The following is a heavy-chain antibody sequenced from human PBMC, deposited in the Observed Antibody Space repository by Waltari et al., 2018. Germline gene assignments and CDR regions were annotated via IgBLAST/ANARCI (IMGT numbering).Heavy chain of an antibody. CDR1: GGSISSSSYY. Sequence: QLQLQESGPGLVKPSETLSLTCTVSGGSISSSSYYWGWIRQPPGKGLEWIGSIYYSGSTYYTPSPRSRVTISVDTSKNQFSLKRSSVTAADTAVYYCARIDYGGNSGYWIDYWGQGTLVTVSS. CDR3: ARIDYGGNSGYWIDY. J-gene: IGHJ4*02. V-gene: IGHV4-39*01. D-gene: IGHD4-17*01. CDR2: IYYSGST.